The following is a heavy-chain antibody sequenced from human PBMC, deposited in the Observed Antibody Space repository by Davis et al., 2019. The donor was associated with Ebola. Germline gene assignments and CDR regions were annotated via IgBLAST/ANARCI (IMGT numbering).Heavy chain of an antibody. Sequence: PGGSLRLSCKGSGYRFTSYWIGWVRQMPGKGLEWMGIIYPDDSDTRYSPSFQGQVTISADESISTAYLQWSSLRAEDTAVYYCARDSRWLVPGTYYYYGMDVWGQGTTVTVSS. V-gene: IGHV5-51*01. CDR3: ARDSRWLVPGTYYYYGMDV. D-gene: IGHD6-19*01. J-gene: IGHJ6*02. CDR1: GYRFTSYW. CDR2: IYPDDSDT.